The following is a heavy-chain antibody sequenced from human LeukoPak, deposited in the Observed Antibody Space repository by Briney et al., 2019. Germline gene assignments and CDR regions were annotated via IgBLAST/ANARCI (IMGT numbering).Heavy chain of an antibody. V-gene: IGHV3-7*01. D-gene: IGHD3-22*01. Sequence: GGSLRLSCATSGFTFSSYWMSWVRQAPAKGLEWVANIQQDGSEKYYVDSVKGRFTISRDNARNSLYLQMNSLRAEDTAVYYCASSRNGTMIVVVKHWGQGTLVTVSS. CDR2: IQQDGSEK. CDR3: ASSRNGTMIVVVKH. J-gene: IGHJ1*01. CDR1: GFTFSSYW.